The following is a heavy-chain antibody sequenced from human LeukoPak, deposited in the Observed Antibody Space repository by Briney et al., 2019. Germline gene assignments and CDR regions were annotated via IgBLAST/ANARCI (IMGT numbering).Heavy chain of an antibody. CDR2: ISHSGNT. V-gene: IGHV4-59*02. CDR1: GGSVSGYY. Sequence: SETLSLTCTVSGGSVSGYYWSWPRQPPGKGLEWIAYISHSGNTNYNPSLKSRVTISKDTSKNQFSLRLNSVIAADTAVYHCARGAGWYEYWGQGTLVTVSS. J-gene: IGHJ4*02. CDR3: ARGAGWYEY. D-gene: IGHD6-19*01.